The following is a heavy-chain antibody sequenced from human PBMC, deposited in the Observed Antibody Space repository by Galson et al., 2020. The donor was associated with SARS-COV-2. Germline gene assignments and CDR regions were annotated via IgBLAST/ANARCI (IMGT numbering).Heavy chain of an antibody. CDR3: VHIDPRKSDSSGWYRFDH. J-gene: IGHJ4*02. V-gene: IGHV2-5*02. Sequence: KLSGPTLVKPTQTLTLTCTFSGFSLSTSGVNVAWIRQYPGQALEWLALIYWDNDKRYTPSLNSRLTITKDTSRNQVVLTMANMDPVYTATYYCVHIDPRKSDSSGWYRFDHWGQGTLVIVSS. CDR2: IYWDNDK. D-gene: IGHD6-19*01. CDR1: GFSLSTSGVN.